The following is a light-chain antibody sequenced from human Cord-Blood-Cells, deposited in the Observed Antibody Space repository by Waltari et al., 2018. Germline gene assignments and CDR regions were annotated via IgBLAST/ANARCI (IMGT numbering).Light chain of an antibody. CDR1: RSDVGSYKL. Sequence: QSALTQPASVSGSPGQSITIPCTGTRSDVGSYKLVSWYQQHPGKAPKRMIYEGSKRPSGVSNRFSGSKSGNTASLTISGLQAEDEADYYCCSYAGSSNVVFGGGTKLTVL. CDR2: EGS. J-gene: IGLJ2*01. V-gene: IGLV2-23*01. CDR3: CSYAGSSNVV.